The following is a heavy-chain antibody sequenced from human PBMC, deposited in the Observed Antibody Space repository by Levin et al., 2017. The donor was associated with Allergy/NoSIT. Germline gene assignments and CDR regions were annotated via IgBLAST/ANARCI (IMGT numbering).Heavy chain of an antibody. CDR3: ARHRRYCSGGSCYIDY. D-gene: IGHD2-15*01. J-gene: IGHJ4*02. V-gene: IGHV5-10-1*01. CDR2: IDPSDSYT. Sequence: GESLKISCKGSGYSFTSYWISWVRQMPGKGLEWMGRIDPSDSYTNYSPSFQGHVTISADKSISTAYLQWSSLNASDTAMYYCARHRRYCSGGSCYIDYWGQGTLVTFSS. CDR1: GYSFTSYW.